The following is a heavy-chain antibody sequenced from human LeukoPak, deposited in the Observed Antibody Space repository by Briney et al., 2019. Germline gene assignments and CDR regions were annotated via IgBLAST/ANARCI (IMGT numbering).Heavy chain of an antibody. J-gene: IGHJ4*02. CDR1: GFTFSSYW. CDR3: ARDRHSSGGNHNY. Sequence: GGSLRLSCAASGFTFSSYWMSWVRQAPGKGLEWVSNIKQDGSEKYYVDSVKGRFTISRDNAKNSLYLQMNSLRAQDTAVYYCARDRHSSGGNHNYWGQGTLVTVSS. CDR2: IKQDGSEK. D-gene: IGHD6-19*01. V-gene: IGHV3-7*01.